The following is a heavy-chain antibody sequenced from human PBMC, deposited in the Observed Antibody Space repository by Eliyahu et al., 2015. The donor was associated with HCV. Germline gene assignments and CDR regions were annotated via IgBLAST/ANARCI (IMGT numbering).Heavy chain of an antibody. CDR3: ARAGMVPRGRHYFDY. D-gene: IGHD3-10*01. CDR1: GGSISSYY. V-gene: IGHV4-59*01. Sequence: QVQLQESGPGLVKPSETLSLTCTVSGGSISSYYWSWIRQPPGKGLEWIGYIYYSGSTNYNPSLKSRVTISVDTSKNQFSLKLSSVTAADTAVYYCARAGMVPRGRHYFDYWGQGTLVTVSS. J-gene: IGHJ4*02. CDR2: IYYSGST.